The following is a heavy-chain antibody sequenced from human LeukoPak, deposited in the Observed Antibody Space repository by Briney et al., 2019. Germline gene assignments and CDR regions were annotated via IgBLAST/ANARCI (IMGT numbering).Heavy chain of an antibody. Sequence: PSQTLSLTCAVSGGSISSGSYYWSWIRQPAGKVLEWIRRIYTSGSTNYNPSLKSRVTISVDTSKNQFALKLSSVTAADTAVYYCARDATTRYCSSTSCYAFDYWGQGTLVTVSS. CDR2: IYTSGST. CDR3: ARDATTRYCSSTSCYAFDY. J-gene: IGHJ4*02. CDR1: GGSISSGSYY. V-gene: IGHV4-61*02. D-gene: IGHD2-2*01.